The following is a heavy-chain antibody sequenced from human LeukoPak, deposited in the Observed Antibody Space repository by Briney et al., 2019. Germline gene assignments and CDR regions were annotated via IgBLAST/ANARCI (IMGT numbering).Heavy chain of an antibody. Sequence: PGGSLRLSCAASGFTFSSSAMSWVRQAPGKGLEWVSAISNNGGYTYYADSVQGRFTISRDNYKSTLCLQMNGLRAEDTAVYYCAKQLGFCSDGSCYFPYWGQGTLVTVSS. V-gene: IGHV3-23*01. CDR2: ISNNGGYT. CDR1: GFTFSSSA. D-gene: IGHD2-15*01. J-gene: IGHJ4*02. CDR3: AKQLGFCSDGSCYFPY.